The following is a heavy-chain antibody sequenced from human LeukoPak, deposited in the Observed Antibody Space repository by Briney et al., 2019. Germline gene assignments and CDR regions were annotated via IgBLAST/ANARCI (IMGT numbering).Heavy chain of an antibody. Sequence: ETLSLTCTVSGGSISSYYWSWIRQPPGKGLEWIGYIYYSGSTNYNPSLKSRVTISVDTSKNQFSLKLSSVTAADTAVYYCARVSTRYCSSTSCYTLDYWGQGTLVTVSS. J-gene: IGHJ4*02. CDR2: IYYSGST. V-gene: IGHV4-59*01. CDR3: ARVSTRYCSSTSCYTLDY. CDR1: GGSISSYY. D-gene: IGHD2-2*02.